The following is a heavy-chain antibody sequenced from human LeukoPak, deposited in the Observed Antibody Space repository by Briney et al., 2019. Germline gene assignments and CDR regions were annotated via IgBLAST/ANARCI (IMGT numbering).Heavy chain of an antibody. V-gene: IGHV3-66*01. CDR3: ARVSGSGSLVDY. CDR1: GFTFSTYS. Sequence: GGSLRLSCAASGFTFSTYSMSWVRQAPGKGLEWVSVIYSGGSTYYADSVKGRFTISRDNSKNTPYLQMNSLRAEDTAVYYCARVSGSGSLVDYWGQGTLVTVSS. CDR2: IYSGGST. J-gene: IGHJ4*02. D-gene: IGHD3-10*01.